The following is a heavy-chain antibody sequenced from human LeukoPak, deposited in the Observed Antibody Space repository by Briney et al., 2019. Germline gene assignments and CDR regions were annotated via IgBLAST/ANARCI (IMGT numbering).Heavy chain of an antibody. V-gene: IGHV3-11*04. CDR1: GFTFSDYY. D-gene: IGHD3-10*01. J-gene: IGHJ3*02. CDR2: ISISGTTI. CDR3: ARDGGKFLEEEGSAFDI. Sequence: PGGSLRLSCAASGFTFSDYYMNWIRQAPGKGLEWVSYISISGTTIYYADSVKGRFTISRDNAKNSLYLQMNSLRADDTAVYYCARDGGKFLEEEGSAFDIWGQGTMVTVSS.